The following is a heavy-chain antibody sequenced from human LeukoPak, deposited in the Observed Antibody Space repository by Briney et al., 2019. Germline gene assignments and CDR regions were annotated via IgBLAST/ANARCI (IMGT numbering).Heavy chain of an antibody. CDR1: GFTVSSNY. CDR2: IYSGGST. J-gene: IGHJ4*02. D-gene: IGHD6-19*01. Sequence: PGGSLRLSCAASGFTVSSNYMSWVRQAPGKGLEWVSVIYSGGSTYYADSVKGRFTISRDNSKNTLYLQMNSLRAEDTAVYYCARQYSSGWHTSSLRDYWGQGTLVTVSS. CDR3: ARQYSSGWHTSSLRDY. V-gene: IGHV3-66*04.